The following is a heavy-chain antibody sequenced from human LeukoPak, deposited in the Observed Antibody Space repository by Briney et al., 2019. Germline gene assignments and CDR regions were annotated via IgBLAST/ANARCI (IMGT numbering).Heavy chain of an antibody. D-gene: IGHD6-6*01. CDR1: GYSFTSYW. CDR2: IYPGDSDT. V-gene: IGHV5-51*01. J-gene: IGHJ4*02. CDR3: ARSEYSTSSGLGY. Sequence: GESLKISCKGSGYSFTSYWIGWVRQMPGKGLEWMGIIYPGDSDTRYSPSFQGQVTISADKSISTAYLQWSSLKASGTAMYYCARSEYSTSSGLGYWGQGTLVTVSS.